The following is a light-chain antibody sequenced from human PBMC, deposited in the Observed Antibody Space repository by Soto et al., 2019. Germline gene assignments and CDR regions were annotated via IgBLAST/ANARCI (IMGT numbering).Light chain of an antibody. CDR3: SLYTSENTYV. J-gene: IGLJ1*01. Sequence: QSVLTQPASVSGSPGQSITISCTGTSSDVGVYNYVSWYQQHPGEAPKLMIYEASNRPSGVPDRFSGSKSGNTASLTISGLQAADEADYYCSLYTSENTYVFGTGTKLTVL. CDR2: EAS. CDR1: SSDVGVYNY. V-gene: IGLV2-14*01.